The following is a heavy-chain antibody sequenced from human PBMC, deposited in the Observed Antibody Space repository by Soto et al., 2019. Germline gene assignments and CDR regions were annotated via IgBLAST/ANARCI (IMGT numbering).Heavy chain of an antibody. V-gene: IGHV1-69*15. D-gene: IGHD5-12*01. CDR2: SIPIFGSA. J-gene: IGHJ5*02. CDR3: AKDGGKDGYFGNWFDP. Sequence: QVQLVQSGAEVKKPGSSVKVSCKASGGTFSNYAITWVRQAPGQGLEWLGRSIPIFGSANYAQKFQGRVTITAEESPTTDYMERSSLRSDDTAVYYCAKDGGKDGYFGNWFDPWGQGTLVTVSS. CDR1: GGTFSNYA.